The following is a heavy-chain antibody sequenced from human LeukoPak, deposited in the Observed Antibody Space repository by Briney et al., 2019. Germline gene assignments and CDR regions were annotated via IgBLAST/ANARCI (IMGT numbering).Heavy chain of an antibody. D-gene: IGHD1-26*01. J-gene: IGHJ4*02. CDR1: GASIPSIYY. V-gene: IGHV4-4*09. CDR2: ISASGNT. CDR3: ARLTGGGSYWGYFDY. Sequence: PQTLSLTCTVSGASIPSIYYWSWIRQPPGKGLECIGYISASGNTNHNPSLTSRVTISVDTSKRQFSLTLSSVTAADTAIYYCARLTGGGSYWGYFDYWGQGNLVTVSS.